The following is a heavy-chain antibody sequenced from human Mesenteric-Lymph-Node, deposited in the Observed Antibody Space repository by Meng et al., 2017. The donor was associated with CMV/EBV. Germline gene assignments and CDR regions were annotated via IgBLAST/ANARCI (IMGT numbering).Heavy chain of an antibody. D-gene: IGHD3/OR15-3a*01. CDR2: MIGTNNYI. V-gene: IGHV3-21*01. CDR1: VLNLSSHT. Sequence: EVRLVWSGVGLVKSEGSLRFSCVASVLNLSSHTMNWVRQVPGKGLEWLASMIGTNNYIYYSDSVKGRFTISRDNAKNSLYLQMNSLTAEDTGVYYCVRFGDSGLMLFTTYWYFDLWGRGTLVTVSS. J-gene: IGHJ2*01. CDR3: VRFGDSGLMLFTTYWYFDL.